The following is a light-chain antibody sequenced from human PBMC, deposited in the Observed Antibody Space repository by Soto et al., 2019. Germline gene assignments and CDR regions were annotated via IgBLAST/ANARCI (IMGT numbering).Light chain of an antibody. CDR3: QQYDSVPLT. V-gene: IGKV1-33*01. CDR2: DAS. J-gene: IGKJ4*01. Sequence: DIQMTQSPSSLSASVGARVPITCRARQSISSYLNWYQQKPGKAPKLLIYDASNLETGVPSRFSGSGSGTDFTFTISSLQPEDIATYYCQQYDSVPLTFGGGTKVDIK. CDR1: QSISSY.